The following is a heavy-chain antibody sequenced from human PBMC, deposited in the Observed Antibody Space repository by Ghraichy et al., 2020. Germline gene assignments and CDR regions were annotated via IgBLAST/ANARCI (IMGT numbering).Heavy chain of an antibody. D-gene: IGHD5-12*01. CDR2: INHRGTT. Sequence: SQTLSLTCAVYGGSFSDYYWGWIRQSPGKGLERIGDINHRGTTSYSPSFESRVTISVDTSRNQFSLRLNSVTAADTAIYYCARRWLRLRFFDLWGRGTLVSVSS. J-gene: IGHJ2*01. CDR1: GGSFSDYY. V-gene: IGHV4-34*01. CDR3: ARRWLRLRFFDL.